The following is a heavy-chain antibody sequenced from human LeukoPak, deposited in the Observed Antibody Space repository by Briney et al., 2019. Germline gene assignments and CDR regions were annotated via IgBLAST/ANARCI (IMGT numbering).Heavy chain of an antibody. V-gene: IGHV4-61*02. CDR1: GGSISSGSYY. CDR2: MYTSGNT. D-gene: IGHD6-19*01. Sequence: SETLSLTCTVSGGSISSGSYYWSWIRQPAGKGLEWIGRMYTSGNTNYHPSLKSRVTISADTSKNQFSLRLSSVTAADTAVYYCVSISSGWYVEYWGQGTLVTVSS. J-gene: IGHJ4*02. CDR3: VSISSGWYVEY.